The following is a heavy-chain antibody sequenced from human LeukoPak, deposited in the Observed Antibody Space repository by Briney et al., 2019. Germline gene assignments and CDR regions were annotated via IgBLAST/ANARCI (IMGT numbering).Heavy chain of an antibody. Sequence: PGGSLRLSCAASGFPFSSSWVHWVRHAPGKGPVWVSRISGDGGSTEYADSVKGRFAISRDNAKNTLYLQMNSLRAEDTAVYYCAARFRDGLDIWGQGTMVTVSS. CDR3: AARFRDGLDI. J-gene: IGHJ3*02. CDR2: ISGDGGST. V-gene: IGHV3-74*01. CDR1: GFPFSSSW.